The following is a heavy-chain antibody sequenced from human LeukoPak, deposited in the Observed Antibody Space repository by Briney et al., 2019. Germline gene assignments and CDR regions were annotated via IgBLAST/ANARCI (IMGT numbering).Heavy chain of an antibody. J-gene: IGHJ4*02. CDR1: GGTFSSYA. CDR3: ASSDYYGSGSYYRNY. Sequence: ASVKVSCKASGGTFSSYAISWVRQAPGQGLEWMGRIIPIFGTANYAQKFRGRVTITTDESTSTAYMELSSLRSEDTAVYYCASSDYYGSGSYYRNYWGQGTLVTVSS. V-gene: IGHV1-69*05. D-gene: IGHD3-10*01. CDR2: IIPIFGTA.